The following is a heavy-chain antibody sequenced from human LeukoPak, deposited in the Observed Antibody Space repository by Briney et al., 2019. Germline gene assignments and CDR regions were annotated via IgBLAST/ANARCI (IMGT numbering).Heavy chain of an antibody. CDR3: ARGSVVPAAIVEGYYYMDV. Sequence: GGSLRLSCAASGFTFSSYGMHWVRQAPGKGLEWVAVIWYDGSNKYYADSVKGRFTISRDNSKNTLYLQMNSLRAEDTAVYYCARGSVVPAAIVEGYYYMDVWGKGTTVTVSS. CDR1: GFTFSSYG. V-gene: IGHV3-33*01. J-gene: IGHJ6*03. D-gene: IGHD2-2*02. CDR2: IWYDGSNK.